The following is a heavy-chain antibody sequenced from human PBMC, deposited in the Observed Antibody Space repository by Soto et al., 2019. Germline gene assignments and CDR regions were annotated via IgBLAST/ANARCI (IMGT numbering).Heavy chain of an antibody. CDR1: GGSISSSSYY. CDR2: IYYSGST. CDR3: ARHSEQWPSSHFDY. Sequence: SETLSLTXTVSGGSISSSSYYWGWIRQPPGKGLEWIGSIYYSGSTYYNPSLKSRVTISVDTSKNQFSLKLSSVTAADTAVYYCARHSEQWPSSHFDYWGQGTLVTVSS. D-gene: IGHD6-19*01. V-gene: IGHV4-39*01. J-gene: IGHJ4*02.